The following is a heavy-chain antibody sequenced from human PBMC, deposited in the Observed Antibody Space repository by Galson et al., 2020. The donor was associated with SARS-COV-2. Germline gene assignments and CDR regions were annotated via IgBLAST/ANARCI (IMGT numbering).Heavy chain of an antibody. CDR1: GFTFDDYA. CDR2: ISWNSGSI. J-gene: IGHJ3*02. CDR3: AKDMALGYYDSSGYYGAFDI. Sequence: GGSLRLSCAASGFTFDDYAMHWVRQAPGKGLEWVSGISWNSGSIGYADSVKGRFTISRDNAKNSLYLQMNSLRAEDTALYYCAKDMALGYYDSSGYYGAFDIWGQGTMVTVSS. V-gene: IGHV3-9*01. D-gene: IGHD3-22*01.